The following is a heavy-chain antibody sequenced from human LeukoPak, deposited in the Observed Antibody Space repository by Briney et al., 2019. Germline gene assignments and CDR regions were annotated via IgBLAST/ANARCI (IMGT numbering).Heavy chain of an antibody. J-gene: IGHJ4*02. D-gene: IGHD6-19*01. Sequence: GGSLRLSCAASGFTFSNHGMHWVRQAPGKGPEWVALIWYDGSNKYYGDSVKGRFTISRDNSKNTLYLQMDSLRAEDTAVYYCAKEGSGWYLYYFDYWGQGTLVTVSS. CDR2: IWYDGSNK. CDR3: AKEGSGWYLYYFDY. V-gene: IGHV3-33*06. CDR1: GFTFSNHG.